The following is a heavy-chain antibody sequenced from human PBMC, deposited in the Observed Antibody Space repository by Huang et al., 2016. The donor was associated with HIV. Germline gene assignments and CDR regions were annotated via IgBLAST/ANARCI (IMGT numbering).Heavy chain of an antibody. Sequence: QVQLQQWGAGVLKPSETRSLTCAVYGGSFSGYYGSWIRHSPGKGLEWIGEINHSGSTNYNPTLKSRVTMSVYTSKNQFSLKLSSVTAADTAVYYCASLFFDYWGQGILVTVSS. CDR3: ASLFFDY. CDR2: INHSGST. V-gene: IGHV4-34*01. J-gene: IGHJ4*02. CDR1: GGSFSGYY.